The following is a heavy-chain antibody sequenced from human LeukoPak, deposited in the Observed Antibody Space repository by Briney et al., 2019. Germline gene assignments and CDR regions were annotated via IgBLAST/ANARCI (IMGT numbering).Heavy chain of an antibody. V-gene: IGHV3-23*01. Sequence: GGSLRLSCAASGFTFDNYAMNWVRQAPGKGLVWVSYISGGGAKRHYSDSVKGRFTISRDNPKNTLYLQINNLRAEDTAMYYCAKCLAGYYNDAFDIWGRGTMVTVSS. CDR3: AKCLAGYYNDAFDI. CDR1: GFTFDNYA. CDR2: ISGGGAKR. J-gene: IGHJ3*02. D-gene: IGHD3-9*01.